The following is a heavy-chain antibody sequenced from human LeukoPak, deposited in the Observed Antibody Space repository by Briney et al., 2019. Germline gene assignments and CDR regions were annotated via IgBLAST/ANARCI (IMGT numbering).Heavy chain of an antibody. D-gene: IGHD1-14*01. Sequence: GGSLRLSCAASGFTFISYSMNWVRQAPGKGLEWVSYISSSSSTIYYADSVKGRFTISRDNAKNSLYLQMNSLRAEDTAVYYCARDTGIASTGYYYGDVWGKGTTVTVSS. CDR2: ISSSSSTI. V-gene: IGHV3-48*01. CDR3: ARDTGIASTGYYYGDV. CDR1: GFTFISYS. J-gene: IGHJ6*03.